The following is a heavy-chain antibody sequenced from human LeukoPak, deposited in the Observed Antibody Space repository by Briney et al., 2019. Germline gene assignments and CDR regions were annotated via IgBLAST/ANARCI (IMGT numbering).Heavy chain of an antibody. J-gene: IGHJ3*02. V-gene: IGHV1-18*01. CDR1: GYTFTSYA. Sequence: EALVKVSCKTSGYTFTSYAISWVRQAPGQGLECMGWISTYTGNTDYAQKLKGRVTMTTDTSTSTAYMELRSLSSDDTAVYYCARVLVVSSDAFDIWGQGTMVTVSS. CDR2: ISTYTGNT. CDR3: ARVLVVSSDAFDI. D-gene: IGHD3-22*01.